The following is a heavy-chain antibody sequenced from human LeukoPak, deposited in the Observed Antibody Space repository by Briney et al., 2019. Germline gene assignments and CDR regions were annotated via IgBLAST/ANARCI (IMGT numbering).Heavy chain of an antibody. J-gene: IGHJ4*02. Sequence: ASVKVSCKASGYTFTNYYMNWVRQPPGQGLEWMGIINPSGGSTSYAQKFQGRVTVTRDTSTSTVYMELSSLRSEDTAMYYCAREGEIDYDLSDYWGQGTLVTVSS. V-gene: IGHV1-46*01. D-gene: IGHD3-3*01. CDR1: GYTFTNYY. CDR3: AREGEIDYDLSDY. CDR2: INPSGGST.